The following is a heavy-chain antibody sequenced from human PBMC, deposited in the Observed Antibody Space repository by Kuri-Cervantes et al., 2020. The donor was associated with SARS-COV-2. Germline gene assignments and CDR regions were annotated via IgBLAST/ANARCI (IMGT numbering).Heavy chain of an antibody. CDR3: VRDGDHWNFDY. CDR1: GFTFSSYA. J-gene: IGHJ4*02. Sequence: GESLKISCTASGFTFSSYAMSWVRQAPGKGLVCVSRINPDGSYTNNADSVKGRFTLSRDNAKNMLFLQMNSLRAEDTAVYYCVRDGDHWNFDYWGQGTLVTVSS. CDR2: INPDGSYT. V-gene: IGHV3-74*01. D-gene: IGHD1-1*01.